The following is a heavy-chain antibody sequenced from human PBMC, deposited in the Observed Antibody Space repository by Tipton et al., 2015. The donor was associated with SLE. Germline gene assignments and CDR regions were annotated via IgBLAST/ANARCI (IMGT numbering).Heavy chain of an antibody. CDR3: ATERIGGSPFDY. D-gene: IGHD3-16*01. CDR2: IYTGGTT. V-gene: IGHV4-61*02. Sequence: GLVKPSETLSLTCGVSGNVISRGYFWGWIRQPAGKGLEWIGHIYTGGTTNHNPSLRSRVTISVDMSKNQFSLRLTSVTAADTALYYCATERIGGSPFDYWGQGTLVTVSS. CDR1: GNVISRGYF. J-gene: IGHJ4*02.